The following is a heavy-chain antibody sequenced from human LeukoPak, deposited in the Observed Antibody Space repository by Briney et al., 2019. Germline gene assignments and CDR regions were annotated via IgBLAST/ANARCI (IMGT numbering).Heavy chain of an antibody. V-gene: IGHV3-30-3*01. J-gene: IGHJ4*02. CDR2: ISYDGSNK. Sequence: GGSLRLSCAASGFAFSSYAMSWVRQAPGKGLEWVAVISYDGSNKYYADSVKGRFTISRDNSKNTLYLQMNSLRAEDTAVYYCARDELGEPTYYFDYWGQGTLVTVSS. CDR1: GFAFSSYA. D-gene: IGHD3-10*01. CDR3: ARDELGEPTYYFDY.